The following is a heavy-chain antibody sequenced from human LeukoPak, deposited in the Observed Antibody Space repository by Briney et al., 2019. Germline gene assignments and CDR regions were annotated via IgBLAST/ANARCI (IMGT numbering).Heavy chain of an antibody. CDR3: TRGYTSYDFWSGYYRRIFDY. D-gene: IGHD3-3*01. Sequence: SETLSLTCAVYGGSFSGYYWSWIRQPPGKGLEWIGEINHSGSTNYNPSLKSRVTISVDTSKNQFSLKLSSVAAADTAVYYCTRGYTSYDFWSGYYRRIFDYWGQGTLVTVSS. V-gene: IGHV4-34*01. CDR1: GGSFSGYY. CDR2: INHSGST. J-gene: IGHJ4*02.